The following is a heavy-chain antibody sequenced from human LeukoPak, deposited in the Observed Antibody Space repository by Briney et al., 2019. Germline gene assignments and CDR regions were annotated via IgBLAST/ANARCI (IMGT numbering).Heavy chain of an antibody. CDR2: INAGNGNT. V-gene: IGHV1-3*01. Sequence: ASVKVSCKASGYTFTSYAMHWVRQAPGQRLEWMGWINAGNGNTKYSQKFQGRVTITRDTSASTAYMELSSLRSEDTAVYYCASPPPYNWNDWYYFDYWGQGTLVTVSS. CDR3: ASPPPYNWNDWYYFDY. J-gene: IGHJ4*02. D-gene: IGHD1-1*01. CDR1: GYTFTSYA.